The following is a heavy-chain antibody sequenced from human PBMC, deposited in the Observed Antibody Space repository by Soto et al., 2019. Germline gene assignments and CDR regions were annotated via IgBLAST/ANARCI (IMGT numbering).Heavy chain of an antibody. J-gene: IGHJ3*01. D-gene: IGHD3-22*01. CDR2: MFHSGRT. CDR3: AKAVKYYDSTGYDAFAV. CDR1: GDSISSYF. Sequence: LSLTCTVSGDSISSYFWTWIRQPPGKALEWIGYMFHSGRTNYNPSLTSRVTMSADTSNNQFSLTLTSVTAADTAVYYCAKAVKYYDSTGYDAFAVWGQGIMVTVSS. V-gene: IGHV4-59*01.